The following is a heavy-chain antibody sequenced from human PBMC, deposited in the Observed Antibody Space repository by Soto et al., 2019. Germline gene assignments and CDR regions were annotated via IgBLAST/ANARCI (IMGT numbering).Heavy chain of an antibody. Sequence: GGSLRLSCAASGFTFNDHWMNWVRQAPGKGLEWVASIKQDGSEKYYVDSVKGRFTISRDNAKNSLYLQMNSLRAEDTAVYYCARDRGWSLFDYWGQGTLVTVSS. J-gene: IGHJ4*02. D-gene: IGHD6-19*01. V-gene: IGHV3-7*01. CDR3: ARDRGWSLFDY. CDR2: IKQDGSEK. CDR1: GFTFNDHW.